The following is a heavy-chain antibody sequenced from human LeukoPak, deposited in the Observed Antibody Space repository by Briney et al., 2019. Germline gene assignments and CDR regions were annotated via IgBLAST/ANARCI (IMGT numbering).Heavy chain of an antibody. CDR3: ARGGFCSGADCRGSFDY. CDR2: INNNGSTT. J-gene: IGHJ4*02. D-gene: IGHD2-15*01. V-gene: IGHV3-74*01. CDR1: GFTFINYW. Sequence: PGGSLRLSCAASGFTFINYWMHWVRQAPGEGLVWVSHINNNGSTTTYADSVKGRFTISRDNAKNTLYLHVHSLRAEDTAVYYCARGGFCSGADCRGSFDYWGQGSLVTVSS.